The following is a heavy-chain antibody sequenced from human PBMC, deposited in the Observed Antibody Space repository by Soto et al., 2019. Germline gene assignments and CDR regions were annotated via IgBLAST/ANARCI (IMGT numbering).Heavy chain of an antibody. V-gene: IGHV3-30*18. CDR3: AKDRRDGDFMHILVVDF. D-gene: IGHD2-15*01. CDR2: MSYDETKK. J-gene: IGHJ4*02. CDR1: GFSLISYA. Sequence: QVQLVESGGGVVQPGGSLRLPCATSGFSLISYAMHWVRKAPGKGLGWVALMSYDETKKYYADSVKGRFTISRDTSKNTLFLQMNNLRVEDTAVYYCAKDRRDGDFMHILVVDFWGQGALVTVSS.